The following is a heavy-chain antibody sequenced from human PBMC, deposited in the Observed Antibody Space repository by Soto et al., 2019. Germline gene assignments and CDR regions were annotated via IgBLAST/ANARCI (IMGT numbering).Heavy chain of an antibody. V-gene: IGHV3-7*01. Sequence: VQLVESGGGLVQPGGSLRLSCAASGFTFSSYWMSWVRQAPGKGLEWVANIKQDGSEKYYVDSVKGRFTISRDNAKNSLYLQMNSLRAEDTAVYYCARERGDYKDDAFDIWGQGTMVTVSS. CDR3: ARERGDYKDDAFDI. D-gene: IGHD4-17*01. CDR1: GFTFSSYW. J-gene: IGHJ3*02. CDR2: IKQDGSEK.